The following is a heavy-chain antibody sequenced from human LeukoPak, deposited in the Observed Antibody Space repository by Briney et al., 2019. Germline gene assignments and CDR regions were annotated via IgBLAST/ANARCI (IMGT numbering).Heavy chain of an antibody. J-gene: IGHJ5*02. CDR2: IIPILGIA. CDR1: GGTFSSYA. V-gene: IGHV1-69*04. CDR3: AKPVATIEVNWFDP. Sequence: SVKVSCKASGGTFSSYAISWVRQAPGQGLEWMGRIIPILGIANYAQKFQGRVTITADKSTSTAYMELSSLRSEDTAVYYCAKPVATIEVNWFDPWGQGTLVTVSS. D-gene: IGHD5-12*01.